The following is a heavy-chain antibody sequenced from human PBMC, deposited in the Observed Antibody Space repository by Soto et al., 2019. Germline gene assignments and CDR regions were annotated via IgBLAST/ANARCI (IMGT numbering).Heavy chain of an antibody. CDR1: GYTFSDFW. J-gene: IGHJ4*02. Sequence: EVQLVQSGAEVKKTGESLKISCQASGYTFSDFWIGWVRQMPGKGLEWIGMVYPVDSETRYSPSFQGQVTISADRSNASAHLQWSSLKASDSAIYFCARAYGVVIGFDCWVQGTLLTVSS. D-gene: IGHD3-3*01. V-gene: IGHV5-51*01. CDR2: VYPVDSET. CDR3: ARAYGVVIGFDC.